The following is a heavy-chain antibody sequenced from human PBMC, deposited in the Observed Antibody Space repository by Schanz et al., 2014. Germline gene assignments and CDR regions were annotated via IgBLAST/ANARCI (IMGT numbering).Heavy chain of an antibody. D-gene: IGHD5-18*01. Sequence: DLEESGGGVVQPGRSLRLSCAASGFTVSKNYMSWVRQSPGKGLEWVSDISDSGDSTHYADSVKGRFTISRDNAKNALFLQMNSLSAEDTAVYYCAKYGGGYSYGFVEYWGQGTLVTVSS. CDR3: AKYGGGYSYGFVEY. J-gene: IGHJ4*02. V-gene: IGHV3-11*01. CDR2: ISDSGDST. CDR1: GFTVSKNY.